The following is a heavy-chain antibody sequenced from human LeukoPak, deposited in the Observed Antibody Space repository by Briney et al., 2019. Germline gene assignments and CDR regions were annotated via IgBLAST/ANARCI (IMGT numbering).Heavy chain of an antibody. J-gene: IGHJ4*02. CDR1: GYTFTSYS. V-gene: IGHV1-18*01. D-gene: IGHD4-17*01. CDR3: ARGQTVTTWGDEFDY. CDR2: ISAYNGNT. Sequence: ASVKVSCKASGYTFTSYSISWVRQAHGPGLEWMGWISAYNGNTNYAQKLQGRVTMTTDTSTSTAYMELRSLRSDDTAVYYCARGQTVTTWGDEFDYWGQGTLVTVSS.